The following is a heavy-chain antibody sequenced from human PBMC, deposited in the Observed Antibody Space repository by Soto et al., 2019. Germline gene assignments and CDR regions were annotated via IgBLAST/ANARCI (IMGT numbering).Heavy chain of an antibody. V-gene: IGHV6-1*01. CDR3: AGELDIHHGLGY. CDR1: WGSVSSNTAT. D-gene: IGHD3-3*02. J-gene: IGHJ4*02. CDR2: TYYRSNWNF. Sequence: PSPTLSLTCAISWGSVSSNTATWNWVRQSPSRGLEWLGRTYYRSNWNFDYALSVKSRITINPATSKNQFSLQLNSLTPEDTAVYYCAGELDIHHGLGYWGPGTSVTVSS.